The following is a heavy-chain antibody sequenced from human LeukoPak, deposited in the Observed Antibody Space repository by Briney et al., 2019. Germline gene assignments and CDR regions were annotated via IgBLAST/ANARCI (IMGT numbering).Heavy chain of an antibody. CDR3: ARGPNPRYSSSWPYYFDY. J-gene: IGHJ4*02. CDR1: GSSISSSSYY. CDR2: IYYSGST. Sequence: SETLSLTCTVSGSSISSSSYYWGWIRQPPGKGLEWIGSIYYSGSTYYNPSLKSRVTISVDTSKNQFSLKLSSVTAADTAVYYCARGPNPRYSSSWPYYFDYWGQGTLVTVSS. D-gene: IGHD6-13*01. V-gene: IGHV4-39*07.